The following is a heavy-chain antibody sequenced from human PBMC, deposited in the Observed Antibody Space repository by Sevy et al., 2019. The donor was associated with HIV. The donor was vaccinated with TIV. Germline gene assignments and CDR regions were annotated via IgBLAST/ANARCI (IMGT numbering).Heavy chain of an antibody. CDR1: GFTFSSYS. V-gene: IGHV3-48*01. CDR2: ISSSSTI. J-gene: IGHJ4*02. Sequence: GGSLRLSCAASGFTFSSYSMNWVRQAPGKGLEWVSYISSSSTIYYADTVKGRFTISRDNAKNSLYLQMNSLRAEDTAVYYCARAGCGGYCSSSETGPFDYWGQGTLVTVSS. D-gene: IGHD2-2*01. CDR3: ARAGCGGYCSSSETGPFDY.